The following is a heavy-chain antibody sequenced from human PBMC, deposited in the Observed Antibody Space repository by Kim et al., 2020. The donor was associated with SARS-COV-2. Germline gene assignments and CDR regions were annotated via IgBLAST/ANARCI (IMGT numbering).Heavy chain of an antibody. CDR2: IYHSGST. CDR3: ASSLEGYDILTGSNYYGMDV. Sequence: SETLSLTCAVSGGSISSSNWWSWVRQPPGKGLEWIGEIYHSGSTNYNPSLKSRVTISVDKSKNQFSLKLSSVTAADTTVYYCASSLEGYDILTGSNYYGMDVWGQGTTVTVSS. D-gene: IGHD3-9*01. V-gene: IGHV4-4*02. J-gene: IGHJ6*02. CDR1: GGSISSSNW.